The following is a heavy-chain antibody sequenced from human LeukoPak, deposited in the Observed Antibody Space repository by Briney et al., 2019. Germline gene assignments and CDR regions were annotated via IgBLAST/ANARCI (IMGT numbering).Heavy chain of an antibody. D-gene: IGHD6-19*01. CDR3: ARVSSGWYYFDY. J-gene: IGHJ4*02. V-gene: IGHV6-1*01. CDR2: TYYRSKWYN. CDR1: GDSVSSNSAA. Sequence: SQSLSLTRAISGDSVSSNSAAWKSIRQSPSRGLEWLGRTYYRSKWYNDYAVSVKSRITINPDTSKNQFYLQLNSVTPEDTAVYYCARVSSGWYYFDYWGQGTLVTVSS.